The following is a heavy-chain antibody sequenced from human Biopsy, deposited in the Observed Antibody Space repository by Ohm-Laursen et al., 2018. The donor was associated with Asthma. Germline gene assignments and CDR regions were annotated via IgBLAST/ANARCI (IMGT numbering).Heavy chain of an antibody. D-gene: IGHD3-3*01. Sequence: SLRLSCAASGFTFSSYGMHWVRQTPGKGLEWVAVISYDGSNKYYADSVKGRFTISRDNSKNTLYLQMNSLRAEDTAVYYCASQSSGPDFWSGYYYFDYWGQGTLATVSS. V-gene: IGHV3-30*03. J-gene: IGHJ4*02. CDR3: ASQSSGPDFWSGYYYFDY. CDR1: GFTFSSYG. CDR2: ISYDGSNK.